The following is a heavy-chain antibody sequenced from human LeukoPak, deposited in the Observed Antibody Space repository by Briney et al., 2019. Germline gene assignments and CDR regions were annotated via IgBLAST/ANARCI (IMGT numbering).Heavy chain of an antibody. CDR3: ARLSSGWSDY. V-gene: IGHV5-51*01. D-gene: IGHD6-19*01. CDR2: IYPSDSDT. Sequence: GEALKISCKASGYSFTSYWIGWVRQVPGRGLEWLGIIYPSDSDTRYSPSFQGQVTISADKSISTAYLQWSSLKASDTAMYYCARLSSGWSDYWGQGTLVTVSS. J-gene: IGHJ4*02. CDR1: GYSFTSYW.